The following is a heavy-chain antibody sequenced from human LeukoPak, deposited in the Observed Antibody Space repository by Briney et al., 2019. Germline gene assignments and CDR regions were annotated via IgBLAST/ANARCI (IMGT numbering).Heavy chain of an antibody. CDR3: ARRGGTTPLHYYYGLDV. CDR1: GGSISSYY. CDR2: IYYSGST. V-gene: IGHV4-59*08. Sequence: SETLSLTCTLSGGSISSYYWSWIRQPPGRGLEWIGYIYYSGSTNYNPSLKSRVTISVDTSKNQFSLKLSSVTAADTAVYYCARRGGTTPLHYYYGLDVWGEGTTV. J-gene: IGHJ6*02. D-gene: IGHD1-7*01.